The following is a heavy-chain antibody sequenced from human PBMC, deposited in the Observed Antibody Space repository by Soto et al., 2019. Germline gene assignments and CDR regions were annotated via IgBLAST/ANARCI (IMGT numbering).Heavy chain of an antibody. D-gene: IGHD6-13*01. CDR2: THYRSKWYS. V-gene: IGHV6-1*01. CDR3: ARANEAAAGFFFDY. J-gene: IGHJ4*02. Sequence: PSQTLSLTCAISGDSVSSNSVAWNWIRQSPSRGLGWLGRTHYRSKWYSDYAVSVKSRITINPDTSKNQFSLQLISVTPEDTAVYYCARANEAAAGFFFDYWGQGXLVTVSS. CDR1: GDSVSSNSVA.